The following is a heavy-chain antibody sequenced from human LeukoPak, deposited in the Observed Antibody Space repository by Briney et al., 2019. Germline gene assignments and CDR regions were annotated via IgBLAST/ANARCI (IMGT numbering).Heavy chain of an antibody. CDR3: ARILPRAIIVVPAPTSDY. V-gene: IGHV3-21*01. D-gene: IGHD5-24*01. CDR1: GFTFSSYG. Sequence: GGSLRLSCAASGFTFSSYGMNWVRQAPGKGLEWVSSISSGSIYIYYADSVKGRFTISRDNAKNSLYLQMNSLRAEDTAVYYCARILPRAIIVVPAPTSDYWGQGTLVTVSS. J-gene: IGHJ4*02. CDR2: ISSGSIYI.